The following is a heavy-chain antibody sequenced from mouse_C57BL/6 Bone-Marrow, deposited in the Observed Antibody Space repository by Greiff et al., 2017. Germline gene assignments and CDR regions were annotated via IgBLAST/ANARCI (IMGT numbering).Heavy chain of an antibody. V-gene: IGHV5-12*01. Sequence: DVHLVESGGGLVQPGGSLKLSCAASGFTFSDYYMYWVRQTPEKRLEWVAYISNGGGSTYYPDTVKGRFTISRDNAKNTLYLQMSRLKSEDTAMYYCARQGNYWGQGTLVTVSA. CDR3: ARQGNY. CDR1: GFTFSDYY. CDR2: ISNGGGST. J-gene: IGHJ3*01.